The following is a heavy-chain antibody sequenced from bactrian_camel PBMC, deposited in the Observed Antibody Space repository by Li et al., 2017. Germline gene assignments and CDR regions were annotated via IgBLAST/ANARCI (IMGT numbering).Heavy chain of an antibody. D-gene: IGHD6*01. CDR1: GHTYSSHC. CDR2: ISAGGST. Sequence: VQLVESGGGSVQPGGSLRLSCGASGHTYSSHCMGWFRQAPGKEREGVAGISAGGSTRYADSVKGRFTISRDNAKKTLDLQMNDPKPEDAGTYYCAVAIRGMYGASWFCHNRDGIDYWGEGTQVTVS. J-gene: IGHJ7*01. V-gene: IGHV3S67*01.